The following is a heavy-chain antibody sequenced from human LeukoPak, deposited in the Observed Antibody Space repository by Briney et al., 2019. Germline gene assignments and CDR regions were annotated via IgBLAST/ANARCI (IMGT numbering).Heavy chain of an antibody. D-gene: IGHD6-19*01. Sequence: PSETLSLTCAVYGGSFSGYSWSWIRQPPGKGLEWIGYIYRSGSTYCNPSLKSRVTISVDRSKNQFSLKLSSVTAADTAVYYCARGAVAGLDYWGQGTLVTVSS. CDR3: ARGAVAGLDY. CDR2: IYRSGST. J-gene: IGHJ4*02. CDR1: GGSFSGYS. V-gene: IGHV4-30-2*01.